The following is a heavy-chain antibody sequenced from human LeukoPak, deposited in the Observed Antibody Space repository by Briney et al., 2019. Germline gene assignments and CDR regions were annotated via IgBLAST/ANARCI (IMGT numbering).Heavy chain of an antibody. CDR1: GFTFSSYW. J-gene: IGHJ4*02. CDR3: AKARRGNEDY. V-gene: IGHV3-23*01. Sequence: GGSLRLSCAASGFTFSSYWMSWVRQAPGKGLEWVSAISGNGGSTYYADSVKGRFTISRDDSKNTLFLQMNSLRAEDTAVYYCAKARRGNEDYWGQGTLVTVFS. D-gene: IGHD1-1*01. CDR2: ISGNGGST.